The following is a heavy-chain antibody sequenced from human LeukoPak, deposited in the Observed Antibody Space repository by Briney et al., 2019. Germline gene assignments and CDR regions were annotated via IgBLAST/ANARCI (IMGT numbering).Heavy chain of an antibody. D-gene: IGHD6-19*01. J-gene: IGHJ4*02. CDR3: ARDITVAGNRFDY. V-gene: IGHV1-69*05. CDR1: GYTFTSYG. CDR2: IIPIFGTA. Sequence: VASVKVSCKASGYTFTSYGISWVRQAPGQGLEWMGGIIPIFGTANYAQKFQGRVTITTDESTSTAHMELSSLRSEDTAVYYCARDITVAGNRFDYWGQGTLVTVSS.